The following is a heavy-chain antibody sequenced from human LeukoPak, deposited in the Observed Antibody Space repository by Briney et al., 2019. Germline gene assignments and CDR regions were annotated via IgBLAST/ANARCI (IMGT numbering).Heavy chain of an antibody. CDR1: GFTFSNYW. CDR3: AKAPVTSCRGAYCYPFDS. J-gene: IGHJ4*02. Sequence: PGGSLRLSCAASGFTFSNYWMSWVRQAPGKGLEWVANIKHDGSEKFYVDSVKGRFTISRDDARNSLYLQMSSLRAEDAAVYFCAKAPVTSCRGAYCYPFDSWGQGTLVTVSS. D-gene: IGHD2-21*01. CDR2: IKHDGSEK. V-gene: IGHV3-7*03.